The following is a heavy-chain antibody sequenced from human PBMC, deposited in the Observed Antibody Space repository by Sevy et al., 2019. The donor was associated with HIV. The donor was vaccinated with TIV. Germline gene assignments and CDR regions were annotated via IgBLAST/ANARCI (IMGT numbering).Heavy chain of an antibody. CDR1: GFTFSSYG. CDR2: IWYDGSNE. J-gene: IGHJ6*02. Sequence: GGSLRLSCAASGFTFSSYGMHWVRQAPGKGLEWVAVIWYDGSNEYYADSVKGRFTISRDNSKNTLYLQMNSLRAEDTAVYYCARDLLDSYYYYYYYGMDVWGQGTTVTVSS. D-gene: IGHD3-10*01. CDR3: ARDLLDSYYYYYYYGMDV. V-gene: IGHV3-33*01.